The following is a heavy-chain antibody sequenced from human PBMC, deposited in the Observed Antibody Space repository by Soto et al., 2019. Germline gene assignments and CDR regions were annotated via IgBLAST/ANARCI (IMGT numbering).Heavy chain of an antibody. CDR1: GFTFSDYA. J-gene: IGHJ3*01. V-gene: IGHV3-23*01. CDR3: ARGDRGAFDL. D-gene: IGHD2-21*02. Sequence: GGSLRLSCAASGFTFSDYAMHWVRQAPGKGLEWVSGISGNGANTYYADSVKGRFTISRDNSKNTLSLQMNSLRADDTAVYYCARGDRGAFDLWGQGTMVTVSS. CDR2: ISGNGANT.